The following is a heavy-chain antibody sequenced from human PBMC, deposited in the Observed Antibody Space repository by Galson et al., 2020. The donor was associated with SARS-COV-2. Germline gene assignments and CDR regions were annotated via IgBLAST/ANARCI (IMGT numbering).Heavy chain of an antibody. CDR2: VYYSGSA. V-gene: IGHV4-30-4*01. CDR1: GAPLRSNDYY. D-gene: IGHD4-17*01. J-gene: IGHJ3*02. Sequence: SETLSLTCTVSGAPLRSNDYYWSWVRQHPGKGLEWIGYVYYSGSAYHNPSLKSRLSMSVDTSRNKFSLRLSSVTAADTAVYYCARGTHQLTTVTVDDAFDIWGQGTTVTVSS. CDR3: ARGTHQLTTVTVDDAFDI.